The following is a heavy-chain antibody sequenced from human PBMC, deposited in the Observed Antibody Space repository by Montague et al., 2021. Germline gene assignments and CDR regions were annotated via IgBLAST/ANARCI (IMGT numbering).Heavy chain of an antibody. CDR1: GFTFSTFP. V-gene: IGHV3-30-3*01. Sequence: SLRLSCAASGFTFSTFPMHWVRQVPGKGLEWVALIPHDGSNKYYADSVRGRFTVSRDNSKNTLYLQTSSLRADDTAVYYCARWRVYYDSSGYAAWGRGTLVTVSS. CDR3: ARWRVYYDSSGYAA. D-gene: IGHD3-22*01. CDR2: IPHDGSNK. J-gene: IGHJ5*02.